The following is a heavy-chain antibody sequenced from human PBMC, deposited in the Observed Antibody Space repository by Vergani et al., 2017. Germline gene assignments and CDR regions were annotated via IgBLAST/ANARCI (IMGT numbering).Heavy chain of an antibody. V-gene: IGHV4-30-2*01. CDR2: IYHSGST. D-gene: IGHD3-10*01. CDR3: ASLAMGRGVILFDP. CDR1: GGSLSSGGYS. Sequence: QLQLQESGSGLVKPSKTLSLTCAVSGGSLSSGGYSWSWIRQPPGKGLEWIGYIYHSGSTYYNPSLKSRVTISVDTSKNQFSLKLSSVTAADTAVYYCASLAMGRGVILFDPWGQGTLVTVSS. J-gene: IGHJ5*02.